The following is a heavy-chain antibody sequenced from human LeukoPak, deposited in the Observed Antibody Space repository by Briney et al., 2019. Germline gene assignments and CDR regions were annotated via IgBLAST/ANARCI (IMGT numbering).Heavy chain of an antibody. V-gene: IGHV3-7*01. Sequence: PGGSLRLSCEASRFTFPRYWMTWVRQAPGKGQEWVANIKQDGSEKYYVDSVKGRFTISRDNAKNSLYEQIDSLRTGGTAIYYSARDLLRAVWWRQGTLVTVSS. CDR1: RFTFPRYW. D-gene: IGHD3-16*01. CDR2: IKQDGSEK. J-gene: IGHJ4*02. CDR3: ARDLLRAVW.